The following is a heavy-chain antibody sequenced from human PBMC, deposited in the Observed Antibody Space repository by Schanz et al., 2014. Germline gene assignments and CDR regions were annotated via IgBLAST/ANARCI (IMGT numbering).Heavy chain of an antibody. CDR3: ASVIMVAGNHRDGRDV. D-gene: IGHD6-19*01. CDR2: ISNSGTYT. J-gene: IGHJ6*02. Sequence: QVQLVESGGGLVKPGGSLRLSCAASGFTFSDYYMTWMRQAPGKGLEWISYISNSGTYTKYADSVKGRFVISRDNARSSLYLQMSSLRDGDTAVYYCASVIMVAGNHRDGRDVWGQVTTVIVSS. CDR1: GFTFSDYY. V-gene: IGHV3-11*05.